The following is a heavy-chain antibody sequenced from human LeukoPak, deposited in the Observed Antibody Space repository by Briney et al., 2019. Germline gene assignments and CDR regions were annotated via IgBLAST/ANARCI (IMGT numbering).Heavy chain of an antibody. CDR2: ISNTGGTT. V-gene: IGHV3-23*01. D-gene: IGHD3-9*01. CDR1: GFTFSSYS. Sequence: GGSLRLSCAASGFTFSSYSMNWVRQAPGKGLEWVSTISNTGGTTFYADSVKDRFTISRDNSKNTLYLQMNSLRAEDTAVYYCAKSPTWGYDILTGYYWYFDLWGRGTLVTVSS. J-gene: IGHJ2*01. CDR3: AKSPTWGYDILTGYYWYFDL.